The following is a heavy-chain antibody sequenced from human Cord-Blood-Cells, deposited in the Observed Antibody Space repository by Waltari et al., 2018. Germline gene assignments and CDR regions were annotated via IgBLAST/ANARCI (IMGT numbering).Heavy chain of an antibody. J-gene: IGHJ3*02. V-gene: IGHV1-24*01. CDR2: FDPEEGET. CDR3: ATAGPYYYGSGSYAFDI. Sequence: QVQLVQSGAEVKKPGASVKVSCKVSGYTLTELSMHWVRPAPGKGLEWMGGFDPEEGETIYAQKFQGRVTMTEDTSTDTAYMELSSLRSEDTAVYYCATAGPYYYGSGSYAFDIWGQGTMVTVSS. D-gene: IGHD3-10*01. CDR1: GYTLTELS.